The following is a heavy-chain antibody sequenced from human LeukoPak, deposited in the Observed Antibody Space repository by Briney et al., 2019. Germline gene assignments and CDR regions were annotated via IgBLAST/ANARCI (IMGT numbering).Heavy chain of an antibody. CDR3: ARYTSAGLYDSSGYSDY. Sequence: SSETLSLTCTVSGGSISSSSYYWVWIRQPPGKGLEWIGSIYYSGSTYYNPSLKSRVTISVDTSKNQFSLKLSSVTAADTAVYYCARYTSAGLYDSSGYSDYWGQGTLVTVSS. J-gene: IGHJ4*02. V-gene: IGHV4-39*07. CDR1: GGSISSSSYY. D-gene: IGHD3-22*01. CDR2: IYYSGST.